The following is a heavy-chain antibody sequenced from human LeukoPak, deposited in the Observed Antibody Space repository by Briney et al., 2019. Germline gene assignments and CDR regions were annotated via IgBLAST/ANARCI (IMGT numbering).Heavy chain of an antibody. CDR2: ISYDGSNK. J-gene: IGHJ4*02. CDR3: ARDVGY. D-gene: IGHD2-15*01. CDR1: GFTFSSYW. V-gene: IGHV3-30-3*01. Sequence: GGSLRPSCAASGFTFSSYWMNWVRQAPGKGLEWVAVISYDGSNKYYADSVKGRFTISRDNSKNTLYLQMNSLRAEDTAVYYCARDVGYWGQGTLVTVSS.